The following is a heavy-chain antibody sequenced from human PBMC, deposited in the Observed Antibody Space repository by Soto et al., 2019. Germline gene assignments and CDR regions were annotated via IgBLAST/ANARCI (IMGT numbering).Heavy chain of an antibody. Sequence: QVQLVESGGGVVQPGRSLRLSCAASGFTFSSYAMHWVRQAPGKGLEWVAVISYDGSNKYYADSVKGRFTISRDNSKNTLYLQMNSLRAEDTAVYYCARANDSSGYYYEYFQHWGQGTLVTVSS. J-gene: IGHJ1*01. CDR3: ARANDSSGYYYEYFQH. D-gene: IGHD3-22*01. CDR1: GFTFSSYA. V-gene: IGHV3-30-3*01. CDR2: ISYDGSNK.